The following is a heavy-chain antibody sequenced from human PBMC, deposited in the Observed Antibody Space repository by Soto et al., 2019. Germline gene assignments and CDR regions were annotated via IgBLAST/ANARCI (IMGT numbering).Heavy chain of an antibody. V-gene: IGHV3-48*02. D-gene: IGHD6-19*01. Sequence: EVQLVESGGGLVQPGESLRVSCAASGFTLSSYAMTWVRQAPGKGLEWLSYISSSGSVISYADSVKGRFTVSRDYAKNSPALQMNSLRDEDTGVYYGSRDGAVPGKRDFDGMDVWGQGTTVTVSS. CDR2: ISSSGSVI. CDR3: SRDGAVPGKRDFDGMDV. J-gene: IGHJ6*02. CDR1: GFTLSSYA.